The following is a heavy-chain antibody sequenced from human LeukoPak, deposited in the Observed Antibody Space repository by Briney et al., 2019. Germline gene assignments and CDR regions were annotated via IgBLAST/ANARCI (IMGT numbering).Heavy chain of an antibody. CDR2: INSDGTTA. J-gene: IGHJ4*02. Sequence: PGASLRLSCEASRFTFSTYWMHWVRQAPGKGLVWVSRINSDGTTADYADSVKGRFTISRDNAKNTLYLQMNSLRGEDTAVYYCARGGLTIAEATTSWYLDYWGQGTLVTVSS. D-gene: IGHD1-26*01. V-gene: IGHV3-74*01. CDR3: ARGGLTIAEATTSWYLDY. CDR1: RFTFSTYW.